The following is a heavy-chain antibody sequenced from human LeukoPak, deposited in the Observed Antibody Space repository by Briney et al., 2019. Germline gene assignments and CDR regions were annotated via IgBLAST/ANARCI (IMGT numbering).Heavy chain of an antibody. D-gene: IGHD3-22*01. V-gene: IGHV3-23*01. CDR3: AKSSRRYYYDSSGYYQ. CDR2: IIGSGGST. Sequence: PGGSLRLSCAAYAFTFSSYAMSWVRQAPGKGLELVSFIIGSGGSTYYADSVTGRLTIARDSSKNTLYLQMNSLRAEDTAVYYCAKSSRRYYYDSSGYYQWGQGTLVTVSS. J-gene: IGHJ4*02. CDR1: AFTFSSYA.